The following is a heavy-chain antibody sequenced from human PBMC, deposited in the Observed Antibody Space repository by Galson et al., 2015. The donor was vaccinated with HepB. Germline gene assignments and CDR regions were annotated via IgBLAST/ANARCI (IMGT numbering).Heavy chain of an antibody. CDR2: IGGSGGNT. J-gene: IGHJ4*02. CDR1: GFTLSSFG. CDR3: AKVGLGD. Sequence: SLRLSCAASGFTLSSFGMSWVRQAPGKGLEWVSSIGGSGGNTYYADSVKGRFTISRDSSNNTLFLQMNSLRAEDTAIYYCAKVGLGDWGRGTLVTVSS. D-gene: IGHD2-15*01. V-gene: IGHV3-23*01.